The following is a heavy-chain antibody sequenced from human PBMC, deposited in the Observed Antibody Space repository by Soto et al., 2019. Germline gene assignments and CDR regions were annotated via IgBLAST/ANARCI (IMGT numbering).Heavy chain of an antibody. D-gene: IGHD4-17*01. CDR2: ISAYNGNT. CDR3: ASAPDGDYSDY. Sequence: GKVFCKASGYTFTSYWISWVRQAPGQGLEWMGWISAYNGNTNYAQKLQGRVTMTTDTSTSTAYMELRSLRSDDTAVYYCASAPDGDYSDYWGQGTLVTVSS. J-gene: IGHJ4*02. CDR1: GYTFTSYW. V-gene: IGHV1-18*01.